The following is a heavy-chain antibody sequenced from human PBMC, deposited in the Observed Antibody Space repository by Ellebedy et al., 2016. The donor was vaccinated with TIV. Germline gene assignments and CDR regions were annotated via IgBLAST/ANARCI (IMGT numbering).Heavy chain of an antibody. Sequence: AASVKVSCKASGYTFTSFGIIWVRQAPGQGLEWMGVSNPSGGSTTSAQKFQGRVTITRDTFTNTVYMELSRLRHEDTSVYYSARSPDITMVRGRGRFDPWGPGTVVTVSS. D-gene: IGHD3-10*01. CDR3: ARSPDITMVRGRGRFDP. CDR2: SNPSGGST. J-gene: IGHJ5*02. V-gene: IGHV1-46*01. CDR1: GYTFTSFG.